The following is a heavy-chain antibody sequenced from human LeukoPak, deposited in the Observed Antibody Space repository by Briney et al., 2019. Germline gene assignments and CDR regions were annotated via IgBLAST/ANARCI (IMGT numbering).Heavy chain of an antibody. J-gene: IGHJ4*02. CDR1: GDSVSSNSAA. D-gene: IGHD1-1*01. CDR2: TYYRSKWYN. V-gene: IGHV6-1*01. CDR3: ARGLQLELGTFDY. Sequence: SQTLSLTCAISGDSVSSNSAAWNWIRQSPSRGLEWRGRTYYRSKWYNDYAVAVKSRITINPDTSRNQFSLQLNSVTPEDTAVYYCARGLQLELGTFDYWGQGTLVTVSS.